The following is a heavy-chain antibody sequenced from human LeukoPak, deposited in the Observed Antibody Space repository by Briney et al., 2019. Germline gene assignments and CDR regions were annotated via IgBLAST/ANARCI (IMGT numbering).Heavy chain of an antibody. V-gene: IGHV4-59*08. CDR1: GVSISSYY. CDR3: ARFGNYYFDQ. J-gene: IGHJ4*02. D-gene: IGHD1-7*01. CDR2: VYNSESS. Sequence: SETLSLTCTVSGVSISSYYWSWIRQPPGEGLEWIGFVYNSESSNYNPSLKSRVTISVDTSKNQFSLSLSSVTAADTAVYYCARFGNYYFDQWGQGTLVTVSS.